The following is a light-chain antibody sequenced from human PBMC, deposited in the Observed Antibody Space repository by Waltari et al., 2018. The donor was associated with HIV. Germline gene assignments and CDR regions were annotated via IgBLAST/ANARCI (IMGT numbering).Light chain of an antibody. CDR2: DVS. J-gene: IGLJ3*02. V-gene: IGLV2-14*03. CDR1: SSDVGGYNY. Sequence: QSALTQPASVSGSPGQSITISCTGTSSDVGGYNYVSWYQQHPGKAPKLMIFDVSNRPSGGSNRFSGSKSGNTASLTISGLQAEDEADYYCSSYTSINTWVFGTGTKLTVL. CDR3: SSYTSINTWV.